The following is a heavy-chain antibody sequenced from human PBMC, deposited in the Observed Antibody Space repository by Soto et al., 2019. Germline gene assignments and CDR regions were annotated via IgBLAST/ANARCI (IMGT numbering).Heavy chain of an antibody. CDR3: ARDRLRGYDSSGFYS. J-gene: IGHJ4*02. CDR2: INPNSGNT. V-gene: IGHV1-8*01. CDR1: GYTFTSYD. Sequence: ASVKVSCKASGYTFTSYDINWVRQATGQGLEWMGWINPNSGNTDYAQKFEDRVTMTTATSTNTVFLELRSLKSDDTAIYYCARDRLRGYDSSGFYSWGQGTMVTVSS. D-gene: IGHD3-22*01.